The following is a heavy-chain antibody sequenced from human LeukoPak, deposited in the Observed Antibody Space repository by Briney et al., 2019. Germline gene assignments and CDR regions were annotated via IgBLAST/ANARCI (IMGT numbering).Heavy chain of an antibody. D-gene: IGHD1-26*01. CDR2: IYSSGST. CDR3: ARHESAVGALFY. V-gene: IGHV4-59*08. J-gene: IGHJ4*02. Sequence: KASETLSLTCTVSGGTISRYYWSWIRQPPGKGLEWIGYIYSSGSTNSNPSLKSRVTISVDTSRNQFSLNLRSVTAADTAVYYCARHESAVGALFYWGQGTLVTVSS. CDR1: GGTISRYY.